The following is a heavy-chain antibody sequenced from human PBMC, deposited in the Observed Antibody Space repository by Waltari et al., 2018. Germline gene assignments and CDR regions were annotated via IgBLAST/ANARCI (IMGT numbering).Heavy chain of an antibody. CDR3: ARDRCCDDYNNPDYDPVGLYYMDV. V-gene: IGHV1-69*10. Sequence: QVQLVQSGAEVKKPGSSVKVSCQASGAPFSSYAIGWVRQAPRQGLEWMGGIIPILAIAEYAQKFQGRVTITADKSTSTAYMELSSLRSEDTAVYYCARDRCCDDYNNPDYDPVGLYYMDVWGKGTTVTVSS. J-gene: IGHJ6*03. CDR1: GAPFSSYA. D-gene: IGHD4-4*01. CDR2: IIPILAIA.